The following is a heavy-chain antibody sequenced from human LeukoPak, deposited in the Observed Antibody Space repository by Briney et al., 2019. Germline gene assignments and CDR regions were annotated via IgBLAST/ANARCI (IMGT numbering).Heavy chain of an antibody. CDR3: AKDNRRDGYPRLDY. V-gene: IGHV3-33*06. CDR2: IWYDGSNK. Sequence: PGRSLRLSCAASGFTFSSYGMHWVRQAPGKELEWVAVIWYDGSNKYYADSVKGRFTISRDNSKNTLYLQMNSLRAEDTAVYYCAKDNRRDGYPRLDYWGQGTLVTVSS. D-gene: IGHD5-24*01. J-gene: IGHJ4*02. CDR1: GFTFSSYG.